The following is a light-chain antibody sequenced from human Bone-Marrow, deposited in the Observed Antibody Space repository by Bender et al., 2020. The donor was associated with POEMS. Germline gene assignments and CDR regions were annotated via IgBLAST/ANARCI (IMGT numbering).Light chain of an antibody. J-gene: IGLJ3*02. Sequence: QSALTQPASVSGSPGQSITISCTGTSSDVGAYNYVSWYQHHPDKAPKLMIYEVSNRPSGISNRFSGSKSGNTASLTISGLQAEDEADYYCCSYAGPWVFGGGTKLTVL. CDR2: EVS. CDR1: SSDVGAYNY. CDR3: CSYAGPWV. V-gene: IGLV2-14*01.